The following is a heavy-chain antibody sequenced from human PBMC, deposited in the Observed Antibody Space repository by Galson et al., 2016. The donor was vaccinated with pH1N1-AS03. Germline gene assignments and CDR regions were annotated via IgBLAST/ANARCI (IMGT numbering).Heavy chain of an antibody. J-gene: IGHJ6*02. V-gene: IGHV3-23*01. Sequence: SLRLSCATSGFTFTDFAVSWVRQAPGRGLEWVSATSSSGGSTYYAESVKGRVTISRDYSKNTVDLQLNSLRAEDTAVYYCAKDGNGHRPRYFSGSDVWGQGTTVIVSS. D-gene: IGHD1-1*01. CDR3: AKDGNGHRPRYFSGSDV. CDR2: TSSSGGST. CDR1: GFTFTDFA.